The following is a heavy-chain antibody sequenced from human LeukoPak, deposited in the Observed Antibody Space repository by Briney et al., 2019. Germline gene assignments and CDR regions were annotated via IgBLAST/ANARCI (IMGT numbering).Heavy chain of an antibody. D-gene: IGHD3-16*01. Sequence: SETLSLTCAVYGGSFSGYYWSWIRQPQPPGKGLEWIGEINHSGSTKYNPSLKSRVTISVDTSKNQFSLQLSSVTAADTAVYYCARDYRSTIGGEYGMDVWGQGTTVTVSS. CDR3: ARDYRSTIGGEYGMDV. V-gene: IGHV4-34*01. CDR1: GGSFSGYY. J-gene: IGHJ6*02. CDR2: INHSGST.